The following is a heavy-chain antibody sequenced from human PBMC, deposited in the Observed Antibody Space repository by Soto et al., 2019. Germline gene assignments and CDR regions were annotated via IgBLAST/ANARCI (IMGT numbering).Heavy chain of an antibody. D-gene: IGHD6-6*01. V-gene: IGHV3-30*18. CDR1: GFTFSSYG. CDR3: AKDLYSSPSSGGYYYGMDV. Sequence: PRLSCAASGFTFSSYGMHWVRQAPGKGLEWVAVISYDGSNKYYADSVKGRFTISRDNSKNTLYLQMNSLRAEDTAVYYCAKDLYSSPSSGGYYYGMDVWGQGTTVTVSS. CDR2: ISYDGSNK. J-gene: IGHJ6*02.